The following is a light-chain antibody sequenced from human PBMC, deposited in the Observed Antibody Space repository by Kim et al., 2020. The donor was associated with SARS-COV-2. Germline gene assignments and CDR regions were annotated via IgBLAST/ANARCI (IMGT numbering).Light chain of an antibody. CDR1: QSVSSY. Sequence: SPGERAIHSCRASQSVSSYLAWYQQKPGQAPRLLIYDASNRATGIPARFSGSGSGTDCTLTISSLEPEDFAVYYCQQRSNWPPLTFGGGTKVDIK. CDR2: DAS. CDR3: QQRSNWPPLT. J-gene: IGKJ4*01. V-gene: IGKV3-11*01.